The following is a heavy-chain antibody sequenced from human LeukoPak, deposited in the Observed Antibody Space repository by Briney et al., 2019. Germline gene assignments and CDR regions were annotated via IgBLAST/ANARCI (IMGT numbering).Heavy chain of an antibody. J-gene: IGHJ5*01. CDR2: IKHDGGED. Sequence: GGSLRLSCAAPDSAFITYGMGWVGQPPGKGLEWVANIKHDGGEDYYVASVRGRFTIFRDNANNALFLQMSSLRAEDTALYYCARLAYCGADCYYNWFDFWGQGTLVTVSS. D-gene: IGHD2-21*02. CDR1: DSAFITYG. V-gene: IGHV3-7*01. CDR3: ARLAYCGADCYYNWFDF.